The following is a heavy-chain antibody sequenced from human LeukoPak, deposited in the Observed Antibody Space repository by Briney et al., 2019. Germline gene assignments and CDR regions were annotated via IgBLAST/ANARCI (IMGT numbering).Heavy chain of an antibody. J-gene: IGHJ4*02. CDR2: IKPNSGDT. D-gene: IGHD1-26*01. CDR1: GYSSTDYY. Sequence: ASVKVSCKASGYSSTDYYIYWVRQAPGQGLEWMGRIKPNSGDTNYVQKFEGRVTMTRDTSISTAYMELSSLRSDDTAVYYCATKKYSESFYAFWGQGTLVTVSS. CDR3: ATKKYSESFYAF. V-gene: IGHV1-2*06.